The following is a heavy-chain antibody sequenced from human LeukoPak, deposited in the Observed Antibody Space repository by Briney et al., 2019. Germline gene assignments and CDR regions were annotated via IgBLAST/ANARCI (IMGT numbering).Heavy chain of an antibody. CDR2: IDYSGSN. V-gene: IGHV4-59*01. CDR3: ASSGLWGATLDY. D-gene: IGHD1-26*01. Sequence: SETLSLTCTVSAGSISSYYWSWIRQPPGKGLEWIGYIDYSGSNNYNPSLKSRVAISVDTSKNQFSLKLSSVTAADTAVYYCASSGLWGATLDYWGQGTLVTVSS. J-gene: IGHJ4*02. CDR1: AGSISSYY.